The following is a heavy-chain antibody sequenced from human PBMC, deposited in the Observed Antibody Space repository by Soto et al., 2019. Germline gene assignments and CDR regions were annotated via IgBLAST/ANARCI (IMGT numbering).Heavy chain of an antibody. CDR2: IWSDGGNK. CDR3: ATLTKYDILTGFYPC. CDR1: GFPFSTYG. Sequence: PGGSLRLSCAASGFPFSTYGMHWVRQAPGKGLEWVAVIWSDGGNKYYADSVKGRFTISRDNSNNTLYFQMNSLRAEDTAVYYCATLTKYDILTGFYPCWGQGTLVTVSS. D-gene: IGHD3-9*01. V-gene: IGHV3-33*01. J-gene: IGHJ4*02.